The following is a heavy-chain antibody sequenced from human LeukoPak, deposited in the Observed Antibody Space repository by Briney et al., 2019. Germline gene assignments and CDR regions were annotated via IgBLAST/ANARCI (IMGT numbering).Heavy chain of an antibody. J-gene: IGHJ5*02. CDR1: GYTFTNYD. CDR2: MNPNSGNT. CDR3: ARGARVGWFDP. Sequence: ASVKVSCKASGYTFTNYDINWVRQATGQGLEWMGWMNPNSGNTGYAQKFQGRVTITRSTSISTAYMELSSLRSEDTAVYYCARGARVGWFDPWGQGTLVTVSS. V-gene: IGHV1-8*03. D-gene: IGHD1-26*01.